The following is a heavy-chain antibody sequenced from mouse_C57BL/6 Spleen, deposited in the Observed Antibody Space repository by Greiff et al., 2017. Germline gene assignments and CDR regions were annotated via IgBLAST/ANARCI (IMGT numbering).Heavy chain of an antibody. J-gene: IGHJ2*01. CDR2: IHPNSGST. V-gene: IGHV1-64*01. CDR3: AHYYGSSFDY. D-gene: IGHD1-1*01. Sequence: VQLQQPGAELVKPGASVKLSCKASVYTFTSYWMHWVKQRPGQGLEWIGMIHPNSGSTNYNEKFKSKATLTVDKSSSTAYMQLSSLTSEDSAVYYCAHYYGSSFDYWGQGTTLTVSS. CDR1: VYTFTSYW.